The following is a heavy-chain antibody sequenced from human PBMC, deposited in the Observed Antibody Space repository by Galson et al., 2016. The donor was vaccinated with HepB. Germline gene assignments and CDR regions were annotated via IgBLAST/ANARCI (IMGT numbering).Heavy chain of an antibody. Sequence: SLRLSCAASGFTFSSYWMHWVRQAPGKGLVWVSRINRDGSITNYADSVKGRCTISRDNAKNTLYLQMSSLRAGDSAVYHCARALGGDEDYWGQGTLVTVSS. V-gene: IGHV3-74*01. CDR2: INRDGSIT. D-gene: IGHD4-17*01. CDR1: GFTFSSYW. J-gene: IGHJ4*02. CDR3: ARALGGDEDY.